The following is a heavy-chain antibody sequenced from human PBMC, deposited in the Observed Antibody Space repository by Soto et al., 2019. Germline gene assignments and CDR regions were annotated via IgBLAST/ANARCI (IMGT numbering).Heavy chain of an antibody. CDR1: GFPFNSYA. J-gene: IGHJ5*02. Sequence: EVQLLESGGGLVQLGGSLSLSCAASGFPFNSYALSWVCQAPGKGLGWVSGINHNGGMTYYADSVKGRFTVSRDNSKNTLSLQMHCLGAKDTAVYYCAKKSLYTSSSCGWFDPWGQGTLVTVSS. CDR2: INHNGGMT. V-gene: IGHV3-23*01. CDR3: AKKSLYTSSSCGWFDP. D-gene: IGHD6-6*01.